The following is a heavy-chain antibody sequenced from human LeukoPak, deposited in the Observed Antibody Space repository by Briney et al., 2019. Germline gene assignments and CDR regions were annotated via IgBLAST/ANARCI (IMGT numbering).Heavy chain of an antibody. D-gene: IGHD2-15*01. Sequence: ASVKVSCKASGYTFTSYGISWVRQAPGQGLEWIGWISAYNGNTNYAQKLQGRVTMTTDTSTSTAYMELRSLRSDDTAVYYCARTVGYCSGGSCLWFDPWGQGTLVTVSS. V-gene: IGHV1-18*01. CDR2: ISAYNGNT. CDR1: GYTFTSYG. CDR3: ARTVGYCSGGSCLWFDP. J-gene: IGHJ5*02.